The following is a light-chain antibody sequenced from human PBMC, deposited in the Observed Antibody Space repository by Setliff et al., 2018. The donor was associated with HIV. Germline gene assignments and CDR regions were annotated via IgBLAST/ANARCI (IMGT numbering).Light chain of an antibody. CDR1: SGNIADNY. CDR3: QSYDTDTNEVR. CDR2: QNQ. Sequence: NFILTQPHSVSESPGKTGTISCTRSSGNIADNYVNWYQQRPGSSPTTVNYQNQDRPSGVPDRFSGSSGYSSNSASLTIPGLKTEDEADYYCQSYDTDTNEVRFGGGTKVPVL. V-gene: IGLV6-57*01. J-gene: IGLJ3*02.